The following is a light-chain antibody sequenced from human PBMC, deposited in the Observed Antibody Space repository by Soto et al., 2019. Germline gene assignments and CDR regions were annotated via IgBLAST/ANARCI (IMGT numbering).Light chain of an antibody. CDR2: GAS. CDR1: QSVISTY. J-gene: IGKJ5*01. V-gene: IGKV3-20*01. Sequence: EIVLPPSQGTLSFSPGERSPLSFRASQSVISTYLAWYKQKPGQAHRLLIYGASSRATGIPDRFSGSGSGTDFTITISRLEHEDFAVYYCQKYGSSPITCGQGTRREIK. CDR3: QKYGSSPIT.